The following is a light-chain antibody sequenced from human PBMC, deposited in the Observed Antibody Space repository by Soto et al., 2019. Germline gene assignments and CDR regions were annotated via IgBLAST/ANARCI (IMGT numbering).Light chain of an antibody. J-gene: IGLJ2*01. V-gene: IGLV1-40*01. Sequence: QLVLTQPPSVSGAPGQRVTISCTGSSSTIGAGYDVHWYQQLPGTAPKLLIYGNTNRSSGVPARFSGSKSGTSASLAITGLQAEDEADYYCQSYDSSLSGFVLFGGGTKVTVL. CDR3: QSYDSSLSGFVL. CDR1: SSTIGAGYD. CDR2: GNT.